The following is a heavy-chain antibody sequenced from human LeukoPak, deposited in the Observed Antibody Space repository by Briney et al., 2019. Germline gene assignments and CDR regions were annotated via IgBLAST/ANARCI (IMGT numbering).Heavy chain of an antibody. D-gene: IGHD2-2*01. CDR3: AGYYCSSSSCHTGWFDP. CDR1: GYTFNSYG. CDR2: ISAYNGDI. V-gene: IGHV1-18*01. J-gene: IGHJ5*02. Sequence: ASVTVSCKASGYTFNSYGVTWVRQAPGQGLEWMGWISAYNGDIKYAQKLQGRVTMTTDTSTSTVYMELRSLRSDDTAVYYCAGYYCSSSSCHTGWFDPWGQGTLVTVSS.